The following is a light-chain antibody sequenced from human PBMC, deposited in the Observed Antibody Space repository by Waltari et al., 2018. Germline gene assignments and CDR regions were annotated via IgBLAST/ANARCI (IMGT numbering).Light chain of an antibody. CDR2: DVS. CDR3: CSYAGSYMV. V-gene: IGLV2-11*01. Sequence: QSALTQPRSVSGSPGQSVTISCTGTSSDVGGYNYVSWYQQHPGKAPKLMIYDVSKRPSGVPDRFSGSKSGNTASLTSSGLQAEDEADYYCCSYAGSYMVFGGGTKLTVL. CDR1: SSDVGGYNY. J-gene: IGLJ3*02.